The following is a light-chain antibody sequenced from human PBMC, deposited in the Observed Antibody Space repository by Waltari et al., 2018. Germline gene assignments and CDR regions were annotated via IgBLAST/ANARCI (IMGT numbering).Light chain of an antibody. CDR2: WAS. J-gene: IGKJ2*01. CDR1: RSVLYNANTKNY. Sequence: DIVMTQSPDYLTVSLGERATINCKSRRSVLYNANTKNYLAWDQQKPGQQPKLLIYWASTRASVVPDRFRGSGSGTDFTLTISTLQAEDVAVYYCQQYYDTPYTFGQGTKLEIK. CDR3: QQYYDTPYT. V-gene: IGKV4-1*01.